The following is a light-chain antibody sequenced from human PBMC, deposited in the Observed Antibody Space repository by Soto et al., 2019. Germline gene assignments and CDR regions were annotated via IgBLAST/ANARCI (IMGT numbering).Light chain of an antibody. Sequence: QSALTQPASVSGSPGQSITISCTGTSSDVGGYNYVSWYQQHPGKAPKLMIYEVSNRPSGVPNRFSGSKSGNTASLTISGLQAEDEADYYCSSYTGSSTHYVFGTGTKLTVL. CDR1: SSDVGGYNY. V-gene: IGLV2-14*01. J-gene: IGLJ1*01. CDR2: EVS. CDR3: SSYTGSSTHYV.